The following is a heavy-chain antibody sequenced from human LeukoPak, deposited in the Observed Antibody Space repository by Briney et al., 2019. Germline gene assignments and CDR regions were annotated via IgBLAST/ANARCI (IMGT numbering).Heavy chain of an antibody. Sequence: GGSLRLSCAGSGFTFGGYGMHWFRQTPGKGLEWVAVIAYDGSRAFYADTVKGRFTISRDNSKNTMSVQMDDLRAEDTAVYYCTRYNNDHFDYWGQGTLVTVSS. J-gene: IGHJ4*02. CDR1: GFTFGGYG. CDR3: TRYNNDHFDY. V-gene: IGHV3-33*01. D-gene: IGHD1-14*01. CDR2: IAYDGSRA.